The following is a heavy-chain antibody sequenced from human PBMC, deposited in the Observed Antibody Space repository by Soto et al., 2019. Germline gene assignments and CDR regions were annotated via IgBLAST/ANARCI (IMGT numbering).Heavy chain of an antibody. V-gene: IGHV1-18*01. CDR3: AGGSNDIDY. D-gene: IGHD1-1*01. CDR2: ISAYNGNT. J-gene: IGHJ4*01. Sequence: QVQLVQSGAEVKKPGASVKVSCKASGYTFTSYGISWVRQAPGQGLEWMGWISAYNGNTNYAKKLQGRVTMTTNTSMSTAYWKLRSLKTNDTAVYYCAGGSNDIDYRGHGTLVTVST. CDR1: GYTFTSYG.